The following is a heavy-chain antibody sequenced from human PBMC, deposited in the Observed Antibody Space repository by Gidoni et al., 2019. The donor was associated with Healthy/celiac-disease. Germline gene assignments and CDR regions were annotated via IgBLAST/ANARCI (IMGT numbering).Heavy chain of an antibody. CDR2: VDYSGST. J-gene: IGHJ5*02. Sequence: QLQLQASGPGLVEPSETLSLTCTVSDSSISSSNYYWGWFRQPPGKGLEWIGSVDYSGSTSHNPSLKRRVTISVDTSKNQFSLKLSSVTAADTAVYYCARDYYDILTGSGWFDPWGQGTLVTVSS. CDR1: DSSISSSNYY. CDR3: ARDYYDILTGSGWFDP. V-gene: IGHV4-39*07. D-gene: IGHD3-9*01.